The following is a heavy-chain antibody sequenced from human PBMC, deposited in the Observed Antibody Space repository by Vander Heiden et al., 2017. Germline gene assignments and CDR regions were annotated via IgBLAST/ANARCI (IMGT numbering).Heavy chain of an antibody. CDR1: GFTFRSYS. Sequence: EVQLVESGGGLVKPGGSLRLSCAASGFTFRSYSMNWVRQAPGKGLEWVSSISSSSSYIYYADSVKGRFTISRDNAKNSLYLQMNSLRAEDTAVYYCAREPIAVAGTSFRAFDIWGQGTMVTVSS. D-gene: IGHD6-19*01. J-gene: IGHJ3*02. V-gene: IGHV3-21*01. CDR2: ISSSSSYI. CDR3: AREPIAVAGTSFRAFDI.